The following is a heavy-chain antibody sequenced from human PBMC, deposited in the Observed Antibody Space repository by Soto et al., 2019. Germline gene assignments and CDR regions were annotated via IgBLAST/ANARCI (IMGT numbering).Heavy chain of an antibody. CDR1: GFTFSSYG. J-gene: IGHJ4*02. Sequence: GGSLRLSCAASGFTFSSYGMHWVRQAPGKGLEWVAVIWYDGSNKYYADSVKGRFTISRDNSKNTLYLQMNSLRAEDTAVYYCAREVAYGDNFDYWGQGTLVTVSS. CDR3: AREVAYGDNFDY. D-gene: IGHD4-17*01. CDR2: IWYDGSNK. V-gene: IGHV3-33*01.